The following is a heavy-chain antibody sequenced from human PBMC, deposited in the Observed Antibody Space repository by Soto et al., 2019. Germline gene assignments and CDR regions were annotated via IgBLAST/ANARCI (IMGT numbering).Heavy chain of an antibody. V-gene: IGHV4-4*02. CDR2: IYHSGSI. CDR3: AREDDGGDRDYYGLDV. Sequence: SETLSVTCAVASGSISSSNWWSWVRKTPGKGLEWIGEIYHSGSINYNPSFKSRVTISVDKSKNQFSLQLSSVTAADTAVYFCAREDDGGDRDYYGLDVWGQGTTVTVSS. CDR1: SGSISSSNW. D-gene: IGHD2-21*02. J-gene: IGHJ6*02.